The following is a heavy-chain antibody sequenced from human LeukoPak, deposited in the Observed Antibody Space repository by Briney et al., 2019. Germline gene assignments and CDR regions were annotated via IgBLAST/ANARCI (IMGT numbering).Heavy chain of an antibody. J-gene: IGHJ4*02. Sequence: SETLSLTCTVSGDSISTDYCWTWIRPPPGKVPEWIGTIYNSDNTYYTPSLASRVTISMDTSKNQFSLKMTSVTAADTAVYYCARGTDAYKVGNYWGQGALVTVSS. D-gene: IGHD5-24*01. CDR1: GDSISTDYC. CDR3: ARGTDAYKVGNY. V-gene: IGHV4-38-2*02. CDR2: IYNSDNT.